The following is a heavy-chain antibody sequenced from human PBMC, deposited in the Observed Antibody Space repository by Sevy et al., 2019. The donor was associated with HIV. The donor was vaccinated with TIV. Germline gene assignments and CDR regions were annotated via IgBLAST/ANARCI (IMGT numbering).Heavy chain of an antibody. V-gene: IGHV3-15*01. CDR2: IKGKIYDGTI. Sequence: GGSLRLSCAASGFTFSNAWMSWVRQAPGKGLEWVGRIKGKIYDGTIDYAAPVESRFSISRNDSKNTLYLQMTGLKTADTAVYYCTTASWSQEDYYNYWGQGTLVTVSS. D-gene: IGHD6-13*01. CDR1: GFTFSNAW. CDR3: TTASWSQEDYYNY. J-gene: IGHJ4*02.